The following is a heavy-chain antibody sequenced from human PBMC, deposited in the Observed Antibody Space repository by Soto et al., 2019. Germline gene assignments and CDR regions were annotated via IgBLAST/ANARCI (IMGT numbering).Heavy chain of an antibody. CDR3: AKEIAVAGYVGVFDI. CDR1: GFTFSSYA. J-gene: IGHJ3*02. V-gene: IGHV3-23*01. CDR2: ISESATLT. Sequence: GGSLRLSCAASGFTFSSYAMKWVRQAPGKGLEWVSLISESATLTYYADSVKGRFTISRDNSGNTLFLQMYSLRAEDTAVYYCAKEIAVAGYVGVFDIWGQGTMVPVSS. D-gene: IGHD6-19*01.